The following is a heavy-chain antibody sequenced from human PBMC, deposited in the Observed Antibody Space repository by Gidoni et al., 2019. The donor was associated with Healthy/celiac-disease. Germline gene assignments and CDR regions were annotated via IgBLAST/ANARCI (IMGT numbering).Heavy chain of an antibody. Sequence: QVQLVESGGGVVQPGRSMRLSCAASGFTFRTYAMHWVRQAPGKGLEWVAVISYDGSNKYYADSVKGRFTISRDNSKNTLYLQMNSLRAEDTAVYYCARSGEDIDGDYVPFDYWGQGTLVTVSS. D-gene: IGHD4-17*01. CDR3: ARSGEDIDGDYVPFDY. CDR1: GFTFRTYA. J-gene: IGHJ4*02. V-gene: IGHV3-30*04. CDR2: ISYDGSNK.